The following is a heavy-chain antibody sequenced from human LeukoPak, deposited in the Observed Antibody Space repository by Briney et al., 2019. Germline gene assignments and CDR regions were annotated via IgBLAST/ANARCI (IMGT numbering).Heavy chain of an antibody. Sequence: PGGSLRLSCAASGFTFSSYWMHWVRQAPGKGLVWVSHINSDGSITNYADSVKGRFTISRDNAKNTLYLQLNSLRAEDTAVYYCARVYGDYRTWDYWGQGTLVTVSS. CDR3: ARVYGDYRTWDY. J-gene: IGHJ4*02. D-gene: IGHD4-17*01. CDR1: GFTFSSYW. CDR2: INSDGSIT. V-gene: IGHV3-74*01.